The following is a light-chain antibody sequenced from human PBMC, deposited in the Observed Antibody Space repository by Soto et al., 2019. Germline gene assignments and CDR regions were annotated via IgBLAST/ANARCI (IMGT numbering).Light chain of an antibody. V-gene: IGLV2-14*01. CDR1: ISDIAGSNY. J-gene: IGLJ1*01. CDR3: SSYISSSALYV. CDR2: EVS. Sequence: QSVLTQPASVSGSPGQSITISCTGAISDIAGSNYVSWYQHHPGKVPKLMIYEVSNRTSGVSNRFSGSKSGNTASLTISGLQAEDEADYYCSSYISSSALYVFGTGTKVTVL.